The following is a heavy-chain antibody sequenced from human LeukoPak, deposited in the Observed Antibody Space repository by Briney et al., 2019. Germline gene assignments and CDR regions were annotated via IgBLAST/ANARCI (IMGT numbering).Heavy chain of an antibody. CDR3: ASGITGTADAFDI. V-gene: IGHV4-39*01. CDR2: IYYSGST. D-gene: IGHD1-20*01. CDR1: GGSISSSGYY. J-gene: IGHJ3*02. Sequence: KPSETLSLTCTVPGGSISSSGYYWGWIRQPPGKGLEWIASIYYSGSTYYNPSLKSRVTISVDTSKNQFSLKLSSVTAADTAVYYCASGITGTADAFDIWGQGTMVTVSS.